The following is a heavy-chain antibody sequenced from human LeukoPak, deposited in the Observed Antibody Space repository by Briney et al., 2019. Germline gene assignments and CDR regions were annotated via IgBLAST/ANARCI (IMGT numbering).Heavy chain of an antibody. CDR1: GFTFSSYS. CDR3: ARAGHYYYDSSGPMARDFDY. D-gene: IGHD3-22*01. Sequence: GGSLRLSCAASGFTFSSYSMNWVRQAPGKGLEWVSSISSSSSYIYYADSVKGRFTISRDNAKNSLYLQMNSLRAEDTAVYYCARAGHYYYDSSGPMARDFDYWGQGTLVTVSS. J-gene: IGHJ4*02. V-gene: IGHV3-21*01. CDR2: ISSSSSYI.